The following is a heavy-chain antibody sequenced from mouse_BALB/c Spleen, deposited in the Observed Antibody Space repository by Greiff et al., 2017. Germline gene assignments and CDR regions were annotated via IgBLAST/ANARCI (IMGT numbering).Heavy chain of an antibody. V-gene: IGHV1-54*01. CDR1: GYAFTNYL. Sequence: QVQLKESGAELVRPGTSVKVSCKASGYAFTNYLIEWVKQRPGQGLEWIGVINPGSGGTNYNEKFKGKATLTADKSSSTAYMQLSSLTSDDSAVYFCARGHYGSSYFAYWGQGTLVTVSA. CDR3: ARGHYGSSYFAY. D-gene: IGHD1-1*01. CDR2: INPGSGGT. J-gene: IGHJ3*01.